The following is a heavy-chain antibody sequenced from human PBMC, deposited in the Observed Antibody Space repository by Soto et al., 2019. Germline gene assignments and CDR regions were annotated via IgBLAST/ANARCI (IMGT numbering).Heavy chain of an antibody. D-gene: IGHD2-2*01. CDR3: ARSVYGSSSSGYSNWFDP. CDR2: ISYDGSNK. V-gene: IGHV3-30*03. Sequence: PGGSMRLACAASGFTLSSYSMSWVRQAPGKGLEWVAVISYDGSNKYYADSVKGRFTISRDNSKNTLYLQMNSLRAEDTAVYYCARSVYGSSSSGYSNWFDPWGQGTLVTVSS. CDR1: GFTLSSYS. J-gene: IGHJ5*02.